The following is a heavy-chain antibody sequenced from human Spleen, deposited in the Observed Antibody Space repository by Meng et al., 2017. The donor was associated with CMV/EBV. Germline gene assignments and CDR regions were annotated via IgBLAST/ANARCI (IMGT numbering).Heavy chain of an antibody. CDR3: AAYYDSSGYELDY. V-gene: IGHV3-30-3*01. Sequence: LSLTCAASGFTFSSYAMHWVRQAPGKGLEWVAVISYDGSNKYYADSVKGRFTISRDNAKNSLYLQMNSLRAEDTALYYCAAYYDSSGYELDYWGQGTLVTVSS. J-gene: IGHJ4*02. CDR2: ISYDGSNK. D-gene: IGHD3-22*01. CDR1: GFTFSSYA.